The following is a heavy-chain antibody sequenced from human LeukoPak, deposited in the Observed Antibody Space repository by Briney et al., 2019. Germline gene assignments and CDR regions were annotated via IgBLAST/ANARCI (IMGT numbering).Heavy chain of an antibody. D-gene: IGHD6-19*01. V-gene: IGHV3-53*01. CDR3: ARAAGSGWPGLFDY. CDR2: IYSDDTT. CDR1: GFTVSSTY. Sequence: PGGSLRLSCAASGFTVSSTYMSWVRQAPGKGLEWVSVIYSDDTTYNADSVKGRFTISRDNSKNTLYLQMNSLRAEDTAVYFCARAAGSGWPGLFDYWGQGTLVTVSS. J-gene: IGHJ4*02.